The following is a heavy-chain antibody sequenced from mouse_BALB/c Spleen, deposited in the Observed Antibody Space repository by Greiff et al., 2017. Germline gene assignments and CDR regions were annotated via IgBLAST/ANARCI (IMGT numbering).Heavy chain of an antibody. Sequence: EVQLQQSGPGLVKPSQSLSLTCTVTGYSITSDYAWNWIRQFPGNKLEWMGYISYSGSTSYNPSLKSRISITRDTSKNQFFLQLNSVTTEDTATYYCARWGYEDAMDYWGQGTSVTVSS. CDR3: ARWGYEDAMDY. V-gene: IGHV3-2*02. D-gene: IGHD2-10*02. CDR2: ISYSGST. CDR1: GYSITSDYA. J-gene: IGHJ4*01.